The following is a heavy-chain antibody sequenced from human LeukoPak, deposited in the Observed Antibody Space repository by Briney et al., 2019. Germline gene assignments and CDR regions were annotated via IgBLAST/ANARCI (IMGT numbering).Heavy chain of an antibody. CDR2: IYTSGST. V-gene: IGHV4-4*07. CDR1: GGSFSGYY. CDR3: ARVLWDFWSGYSFLYGMDV. Sequence: SETLSLTCTVSGGSFSGYYWSWLRQPAGKGLEWIGRIYTSGSTNYNPSLKSRVTISVDTSKNQFSLKLSSVTAADTAVYYCARVLWDFWSGYSFLYGMDVWGQGTTVTVSS. J-gene: IGHJ6*02. D-gene: IGHD3-3*01.